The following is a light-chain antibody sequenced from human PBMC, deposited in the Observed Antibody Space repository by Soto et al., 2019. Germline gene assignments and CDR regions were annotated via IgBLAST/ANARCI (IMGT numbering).Light chain of an antibody. V-gene: IGKV3-20*01. CDR1: QSVIFSY. J-gene: IGKJ2*01. CDR3: QQYGSSPGT. CDR2: GAS. Sequence: EIVLTQSPGTLSLSPGDRATLSCWASQSVIFSYLAWYQQKPGQAPRLLIYGASRRAAGIPNRFSGRGSGTDVTLTISRLEPEDFAVYYCQQYGSSPGTFGQGTKLEIK.